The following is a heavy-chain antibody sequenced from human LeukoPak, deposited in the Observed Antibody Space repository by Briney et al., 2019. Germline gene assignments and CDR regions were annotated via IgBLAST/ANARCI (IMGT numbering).Heavy chain of an antibody. CDR3: ALNGDS. V-gene: IGHV4-61*01. D-gene: IGHD2-8*01. CDR2: IHHSGST. J-gene: IGHJ4*02. CDR1: GGSLRGDTYS. Sequence: PSETLSLTCTVSGGSLRGDTYSWPRIRQPPGRGLEWIGNIHHSGSTNYNPSLKSRVTISMDTSKNQFSLRLSSVTAADTAMYYCALNGDSWGQGNLVTVSS.